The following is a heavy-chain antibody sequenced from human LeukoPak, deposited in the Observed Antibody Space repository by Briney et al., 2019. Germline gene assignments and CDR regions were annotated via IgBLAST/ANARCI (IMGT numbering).Heavy chain of an antibody. Sequence: PGGSLRLSCAASGFTFSSYAMSWVRQAPGKGLEWVSAISGSGGSTYYADSVKGRFTISRDNSKNTLYLQMNSLRAEDTAVYYCAKGREDYYDSSGYYFDYWGQGTLVTVSS. CDR1: GFTFSSYA. CDR2: ISGSGGST. CDR3: AKGREDYYDSSGYYFDY. D-gene: IGHD3-22*01. J-gene: IGHJ4*02. V-gene: IGHV3-23*01.